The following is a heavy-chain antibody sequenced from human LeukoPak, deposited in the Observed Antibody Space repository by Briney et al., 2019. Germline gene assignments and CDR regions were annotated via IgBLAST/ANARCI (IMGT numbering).Heavy chain of an antibody. CDR2: IYGRDGGT. J-gene: IGHJ4*02. CDR3: VRDFDWGPDY. Sequence: ASVKVSCKASGYTFTGYYMHWVRQAPGQGLEWMGWIYGRDGGTNLAQKFQDRVTMTRDTSITTAYMELTGLTPDGTAVYYCVRDFDWGPDYWGQGTLVTVSS. V-gene: IGHV1-2*02. D-gene: IGHD3-9*01. CDR1: GYTFTGYY.